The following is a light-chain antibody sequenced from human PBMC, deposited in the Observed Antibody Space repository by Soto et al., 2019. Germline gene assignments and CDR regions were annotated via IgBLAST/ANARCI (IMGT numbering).Light chain of an antibody. J-gene: IGLJ3*02. CDR3: SSYTNSDTWV. CDR2: EVS. V-gene: IGLV2-14*01. CDR1: SSDIGGYNY. Sequence: QSALTQPASMSGSPGQSITISCTGSSSDIGGYNYVSWYQQYPGKAPKLMIYEVSNRPSGISNRFSASKSGNTASLTISGLQAEDETDYYCSSYTNSDTWVFGGGTKVTVL.